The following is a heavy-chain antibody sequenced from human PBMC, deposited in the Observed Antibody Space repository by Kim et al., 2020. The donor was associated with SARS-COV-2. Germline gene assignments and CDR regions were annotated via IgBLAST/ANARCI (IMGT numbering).Heavy chain of an antibody. Sequence: ASVKVSYKASGYTFTGYYMHWVRQAPGKGLEWMGRINPNSGGTNCAQKFQGRVTMTRDTSISTAYMELSRLRSDDTAVYYCARDYYYDSSGYYYPLDYWGQGTLVTVSS. D-gene: IGHD3-22*01. J-gene: IGHJ4*02. V-gene: IGHV1-2*06. CDR3: ARDYYYDSSGYYYPLDY. CDR1: GYTFTGYY. CDR2: INPNSGGT.